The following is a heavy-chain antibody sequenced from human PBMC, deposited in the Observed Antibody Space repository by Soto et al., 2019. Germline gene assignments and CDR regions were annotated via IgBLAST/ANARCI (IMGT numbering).Heavy chain of an antibody. V-gene: IGHV1-69*12. CDR1: GGTFINYA. D-gene: IGHD1-26*01. CDR2: ITPIFGTT. CDR3: ARDQGLVGASTTTNWLDP. Sequence: QVQLVQSGTEVKKPGSSVKVSCEASGGTFINYAFTWVRQAPGQGLEWMGGITPIFGTTNYAQNFQGRVTITADESTSTVYMEVSSLKFEDTAVYYCARDQGLVGASTTTNWLDPWVQGTLVTVSS. J-gene: IGHJ5*02.